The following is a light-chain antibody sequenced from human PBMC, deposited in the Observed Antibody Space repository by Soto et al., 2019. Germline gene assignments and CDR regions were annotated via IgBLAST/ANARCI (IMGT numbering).Light chain of an antibody. Sequence: DSQMTHSPSALSSSVGDRFTITCHASQDISNYLNWYQQKPGKAPKLLIYDASNLETGVPSRFSGSGSGTDFTFTISSLQPEDVATYYCQQYDNLPLTFGGGTKVDIK. CDR1: QDISNY. CDR2: DAS. J-gene: IGKJ4*01. V-gene: IGKV1-33*01. CDR3: QQYDNLPLT.